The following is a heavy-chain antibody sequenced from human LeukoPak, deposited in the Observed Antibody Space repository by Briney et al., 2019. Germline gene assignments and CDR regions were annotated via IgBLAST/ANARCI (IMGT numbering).Heavy chain of an antibody. Sequence: GSLRLSCAASGFSVSSNYMSWVRQAPGKGLEWVSVFYSGGSTYYADSVKGRFTISRDNSRNTVYLQMNSLRAEDTAVYYCARDGDVDYYYYYGMDVWGQGTTVTVSS. CDR2: FYSGGST. CDR3: ARDGDVDYYYYYGMDV. CDR1: GFSVSSNY. D-gene: IGHD3-10*01. J-gene: IGHJ6*02. V-gene: IGHV3-66*01.